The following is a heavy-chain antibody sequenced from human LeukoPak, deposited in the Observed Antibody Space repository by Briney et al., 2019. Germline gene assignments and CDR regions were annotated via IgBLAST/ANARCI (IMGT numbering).Heavy chain of an antibody. CDR1: GYTFTGYY. V-gene: IGHV1-2*02. CDR3: ARGAMVRGVKLPVGY. D-gene: IGHD3-10*01. J-gene: IGHJ4*02. CDR2: INPNSGGT. Sequence: ASVKVSRKASGYTFTGYYMHWVRQAPGQGLEWMGWINPNSGGTNYAQKFQGRVTMTRDTSISTAYMELSRLRSDDTAVYYCARGAMVRGVKLPVGYWGQGTLVTVSS.